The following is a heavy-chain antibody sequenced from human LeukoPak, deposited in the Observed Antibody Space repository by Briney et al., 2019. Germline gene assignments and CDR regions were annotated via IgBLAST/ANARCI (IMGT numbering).Heavy chain of an antibody. J-gene: IGHJ4*02. CDR2: ISSSGSAI. Sequence: SGGSLRLSCAASGFTFSSYEMTWVRQAPGKGLEWISYISSSGSAIYYADSVKGRFTISRDNAKNSLYLRMNSLRAEDTAVYYCARDYNFDYWGQGTLVTVSS. V-gene: IGHV3-48*03. CDR3: ARDYNFDY. CDR1: GFTFSSYE.